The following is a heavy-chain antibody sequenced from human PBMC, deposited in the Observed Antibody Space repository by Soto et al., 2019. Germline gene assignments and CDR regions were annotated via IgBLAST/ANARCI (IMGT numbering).Heavy chain of an antibody. CDR3: AKGGEVGGVLGDH. CDR1: GFAFNTFG. D-gene: IGHD1-26*01. CDR2: ISYDGSYQ. V-gene: IGHV3-30*18. J-gene: IGHJ4*02. Sequence: QVQLVAPGGGVVQPGTSLRLSCEASGFAFNTFGMHWVRQAPGKGLEWVAFISYDGSYQYYAASVQGRLTITRYNAMNPLTMQWNSLRREDTAVYYCAKGGEVGGVLGDHWGQGTLVTVSS.